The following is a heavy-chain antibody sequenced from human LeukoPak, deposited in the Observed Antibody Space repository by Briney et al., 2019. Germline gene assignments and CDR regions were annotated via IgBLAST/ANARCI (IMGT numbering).Heavy chain of an antibody. CDR3: ANTASYTYYDILTGYSGGLGAFDI. D-gene: IGHD3-9*01. CDR2: ISGSGGST. CDR1: GFTFSSYA. V-gene: IGHV3-23*01. J-gene: IGHJ3*02. Sequence: GGSLRLSCAASGFTFSSYAMSWVRQAPGKGLEWVSAISGSGGSTYYADSVKGRFTISRANSKNTLYLQMNSLRAEDTAVYYCANTASYTYYDILTGYSGGLGAFDIWGQGTMVTVSS.